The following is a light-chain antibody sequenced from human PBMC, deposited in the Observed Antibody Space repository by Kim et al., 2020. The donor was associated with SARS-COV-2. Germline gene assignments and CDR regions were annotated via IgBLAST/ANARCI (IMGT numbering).Light chain of an antibody. CDR2: GAS. CDR1: QSVSSSF. CDR3: QRYGSSPPWT. Sequence: ELVLTQSPGTLSLSPGERATLSCRASQSVSSSFLAWYQHKPGQRPRLLIFGASNRATGIPDRFSGNGSGTDFSLTISRLEPEDFAVYYCQRYGSSPPWTFGQGTKVDIK. V-gene: IGKV3-20*01. J-gene: IGKJ1*01.